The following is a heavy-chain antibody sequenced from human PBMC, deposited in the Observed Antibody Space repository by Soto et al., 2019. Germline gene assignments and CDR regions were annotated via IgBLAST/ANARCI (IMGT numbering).Heavy chain of an antibody. Sequence: SVKVSCKASGGTFSSYTISWVRQAPGQGLEWMGRIIPILGIANYAQKFQGRVTITADESTSTAYMELSSLRSEDTAVYYCARDRNRIAAPGILDYWGQGTLVTVSS. CDR1: GGTFSSYT. CDR2: IIPILGIA. J-gene: IGHJ4*02. V-gene: IGHV1-69*04. CDR3: ARDRNRIAAPGILDY. D-gene: IGHD6-6*01.